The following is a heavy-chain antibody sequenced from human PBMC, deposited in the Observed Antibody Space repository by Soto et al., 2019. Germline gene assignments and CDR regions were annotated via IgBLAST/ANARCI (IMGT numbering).Heavy chain of an antibody. CDR1: GARVTTNSAA. J-gene: IGHJ4*02. CDR3: ARDVAAGNYCDY. D-gene: IGHD6-13*01. CDR2: TYYRSKWYN. V-gene: IGHV6-1*01. Sequence: PSQTLSLTCALSGARVTTNSAASNWIRQSPSRRLEWLGRTYYRSKWYNDYAVSVKSRITINPDTSKNQFSLQLNSVTPEDTAVYYCARDVAAGNYCDYWGQGALVTVS.